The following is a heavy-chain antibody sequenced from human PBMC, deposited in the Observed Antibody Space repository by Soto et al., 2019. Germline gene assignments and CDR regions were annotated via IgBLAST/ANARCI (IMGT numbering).Heavy chain of an antibody. J-gene: IGHJ3*02. CDR2: INPNSGGT. CDR3: ARGGGGTTGDDAFDS. Sequence: GASVKVSCKASGYTFTGYYMHWVRQAPGQGLEWMGWINPNSGGTNYAQKFQGWVTMTRDTSISTAYMELSRLRSDDTAVYYCARGGGGTTGDDAFDSWGQGTMVTASS. CDR1: GYTFTGYY. D-gene: IGHD1-7*01. V-gene: IGHV1-2*04.